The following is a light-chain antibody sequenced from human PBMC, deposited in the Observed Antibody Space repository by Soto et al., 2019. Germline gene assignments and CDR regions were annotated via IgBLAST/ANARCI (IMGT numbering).Light chain of an antibody. CDR2: AAS. CDR1: QSISSY. V-gene: IGKV1-39*01. J-gene: IGKJ1*01. CDR3: QQSYSSPQT. Sequence: DIQMTQSPSSLSASVGDRVTITCRASQSISSYLNWYQQKPGKAPKFLIYAASNLQSRVPSRFSGSGSGTDFTLTISSLQPEDFATYYCQQSYSSPQTFGQGTKVDIK.